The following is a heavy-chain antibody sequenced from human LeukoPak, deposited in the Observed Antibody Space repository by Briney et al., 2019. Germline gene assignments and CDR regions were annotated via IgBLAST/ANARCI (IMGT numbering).Heavy chain of an antibody. Sequence: GRSLRLSCAASGFTFSSYAMHWVRQAPGKGLEWVAVISYDGSNRYYADSVKGRFTISRDNSKNTLYLQMNSLRAEDTAVYYCARGGDIVPLQYWGQGTLVTVSS. D-gene: IGHD2-8*01. CDR1: GFTFSSYA. J-gene: IGHJ1*01. CDR2: ISYDGSNR. V-gene: IGHV3-30-3*01. CDR3: ARGGDIVPLQY.